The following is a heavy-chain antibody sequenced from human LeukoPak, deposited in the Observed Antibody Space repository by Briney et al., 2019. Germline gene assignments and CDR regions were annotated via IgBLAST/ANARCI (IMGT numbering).Heavy chain of an antibody. CDR3: GGAVAGTTGIDY. Sequence: SVKVSCKSSGGTFSSYAIIWVRQAPGQGLEWMGGIIPIFGTANYAQKFQGRVTITADESTSTAYMELSSLRSEDTAVYYCGGAVAGTTGIDYWGQGTVVTVSS. J-gene: IGHJ4*02. V-gene: IGHV1-69*13. CDR2: IIPIFGTA. CDR1: GGTFSSYA. D-gene: IGHD6-19*01.